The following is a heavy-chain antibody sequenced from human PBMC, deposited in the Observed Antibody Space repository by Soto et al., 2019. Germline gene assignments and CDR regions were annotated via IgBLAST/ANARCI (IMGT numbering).Heavy chain of an antibody. V-gene: IGHV1-46*03. Sequence: QVQLVQSGAEVKKPGASVKVSCKASGYTFTSYYMHWVRHAPGQGPEWMGIINPTGGSTTYGQKFKGRVTVTSDTSTSTVYMELSSLRPEDTAVYYCASEPGHLVPDHWGQGTLVTVSS. D-gene: IGHD6-6*01. J-gene: IGHJ4*02. CDR3: ASEPGHLVPDH. CDR1: GYTFTSYY. CDR2: INPTGGST.